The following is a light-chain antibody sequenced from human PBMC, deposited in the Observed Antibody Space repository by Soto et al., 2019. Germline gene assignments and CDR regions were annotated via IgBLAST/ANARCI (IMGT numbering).Light chain of an antibody. Sequence: QSVLTQPPSASGTPGQRVTISCSGSSSNIGSHTLNWYQQLPGMSPKLLIYINDQRPSGVPDRFSASKSGTSASLAISGLQSEDEAEFYGAAWDDTLNGYVFGTGTKLTVL. CDR3: AAWDDTLNGYV. CDR1: SSNIGSHT. J-gene: IGLJ1*01. CDR2: IND. V-gene: IGLV1-44*01.